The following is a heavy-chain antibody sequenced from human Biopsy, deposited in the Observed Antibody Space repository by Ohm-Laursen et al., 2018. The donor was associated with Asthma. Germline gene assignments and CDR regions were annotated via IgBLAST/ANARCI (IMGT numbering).Heavy chain of an antibody. CDR2: IYYSGST. Sequence: SDTLSLTWSVSGGSISSSRYYWGWIRRPPGKGLEFIGTIYYSGSTYYNPSLKSRVTLSVDASKNQFSLKLTSVTAADTAVYYCVSPPGYWGQGTRVTVSS. CDR3: VSPPGY. J-gene: IGHJ4*02. CDR1: GGSISSSRYY. V-gene: IGHV4-39*01.